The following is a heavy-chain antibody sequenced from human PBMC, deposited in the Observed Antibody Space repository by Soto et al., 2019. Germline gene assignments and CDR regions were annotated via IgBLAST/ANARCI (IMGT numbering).Heavy chain of an antibody. Sequence: PGGSLRLSCAASGFSFEDYTMHWVRHTPGKGPEWISLISWDGGRTLYSDSVKGRFIISRDNSKNSLYLQMNSLTTEDTALYFCARDSHDVLTGQKRYFDHWGQATLVTVSS. CDR2: ISWDGGRT. CDR3: ARDSHDVLTGQKRYFDH. CDR1: GFSFEDYT. D-gene: IGHD3-9*01. J-gene: IGHJ4*02. V-gene: IGHV3-43*01.